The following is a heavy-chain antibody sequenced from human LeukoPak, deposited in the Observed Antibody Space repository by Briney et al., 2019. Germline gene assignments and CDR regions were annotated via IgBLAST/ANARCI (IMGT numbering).Heavy chain of an antibody. CDR2: IFYSGST. Sequence: SETLSLTCTVSGGSISSHYWSWIRQPPGKGLEWIGYIFYSGSTNYNPSLKSRVTISVDKSKNQFSLKLSSVTAADTAVYYCARDNDILTGYFFDYWGQGTLVTVSS. J-gene: IGHJ4*02. CDR1: GGSISSHY. V-gene: IGHV4-59*11. D-gene: IGHD3-9*01. CDR3: ARDNDILTGYFFDY.